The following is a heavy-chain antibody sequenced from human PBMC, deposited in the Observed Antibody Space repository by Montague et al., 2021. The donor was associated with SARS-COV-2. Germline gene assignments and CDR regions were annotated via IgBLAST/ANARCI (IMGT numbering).Heavy chain of an antibody. CDR2: INHSGST. V-gene: IGHV4-34*01. J-gene: IGHJ6*02. CDR1: GGSFSGYY. D-gene: IGHD3-10*01. Sequence: ETLSLTCAVYGGSFSGYYWSWIRQPPGKGLEWIGEINHSGSTNYNLSLKSRVTISVDTSKNQFSLKLSSVTAADTAVYYCARVRYYGSGTSLGMDVWGQGTTVTVSS. CDR3: ARVRYYGSGTSLGMDV.